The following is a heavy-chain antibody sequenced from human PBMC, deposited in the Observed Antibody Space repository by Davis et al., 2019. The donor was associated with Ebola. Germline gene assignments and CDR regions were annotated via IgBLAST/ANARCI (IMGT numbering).Heavy chain of an antibody. J-gene: IGHJ4*02. CDR1: GGSFSGYY. CDR2: IYYSGST. CDR3: ARETQYSSFSFDY. D-gene: IGHD6-6*01. V-gene: IGHV4-59*01. Sequence: SETLSLTCAVYGGSFSGYYWSWIRQPPGKGLEWIGYIYYSGSTNYNPSLKSRVTISVDTSKNQFSLKLSSVTAADTAVYYCARETQYSSFSFDYWGQGTLVTVSS.